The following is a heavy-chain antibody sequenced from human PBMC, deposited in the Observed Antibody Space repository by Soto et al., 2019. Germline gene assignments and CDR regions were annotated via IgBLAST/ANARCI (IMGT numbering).Heavy chain of an antibody. J-gene: IGHJ5*02. CDR2: IYYSGST. CDR3: ASIAAAGTVWFDP. Sequence: SETLSPTCTVSGGSISSYYWSWIRQPPGKGLEWIGYIYYSGSTNYNPSLKSRVTISVDTSKNQFSLKLSSVTAADMAVYYCASIAAAGTVWFDPWGQGTLVTVSS. D-gene: IGHD6-13*01. V-gene: IGHV4-59*08. CDR1: GGSISSYY.